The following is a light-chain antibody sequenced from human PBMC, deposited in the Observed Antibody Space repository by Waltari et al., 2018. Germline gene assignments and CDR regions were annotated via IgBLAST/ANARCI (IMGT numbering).Light chain of an antibody. CDR3: SSYSDIKQRV. V-gene: IGLV2-8*01. J-gene: IGLJ1*01. CDR1: ISDVGAYDY. Sequence: QSALTQPPSASGSPGQSVTISCTGSISDVGAYDYVSWYQQHPGKAPRLLIYDVSKRPAGVPDRFSYSKSGNTASLTVSGLQADDEADYYCSSYSDIKQRVFGTGTKVTVL. CDR2: DVS.